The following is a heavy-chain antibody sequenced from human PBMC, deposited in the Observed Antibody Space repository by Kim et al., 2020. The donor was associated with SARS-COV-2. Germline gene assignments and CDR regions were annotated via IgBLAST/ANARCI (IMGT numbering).Heavy chain of an antibody. CDR1: GGSFSGYY. J-gene: IGHJ4*01. D-gene: IGHD3-10*01. V-gene: IGHV4-34*01. Sequence: SETLSLTCTVYGGSFSGYYWSWIRQPPGKGLEWIGEINHSGSTNYNPSLKSRVTISRDTSKKQFSLKLSSVTAADTAVYYCARVTYYYGSGSYYPFDYWG. CDR2: INHSGST. CDR3: ARVTYYYGSGSYYPFDY.